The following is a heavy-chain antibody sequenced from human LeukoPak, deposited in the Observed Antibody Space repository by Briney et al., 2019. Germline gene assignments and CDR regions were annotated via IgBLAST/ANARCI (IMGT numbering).Heavy chain of an antibody. V-gene: IGHV3-48*04. CDR1: GFTLSSYS. D-gene: IGHD3-3*01. Sequence: GESLRLSCAASGFTLSSYSMSWVRQAPGKWLEWVSYISSSSSTIYYADSGKGRFTISRDNAKNSLYLQMNSLRAEDTAVYYCARIDFWRKGYYYYYMDVWGKGTTVTVSS. CDR2: ISSSSSTI. CDR3: ARIDFWRKGYYYYYMDV. J-gene: IGHJ6*03.